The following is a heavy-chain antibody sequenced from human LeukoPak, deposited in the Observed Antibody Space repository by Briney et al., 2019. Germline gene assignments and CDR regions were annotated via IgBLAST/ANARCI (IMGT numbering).Heavy chain of an antibody. D-gene: IGHD3-22*01. Sequence: ASVKVSCKASGYTFTSYGISWVRQAPGQGLEWMGWISAYAQKFQSRVTMTTDTSTSTAYMEPRSLRSDDTAVYYCARRFNYYDSSGYYEGFYFDYWGQGTLVTVSS. CDR2: ISAY. CDR3: ARRFNYYDSSGYYEGFYFDY. J-gene: IGHJ4*02. CDR1: GYTFTSYG. V-gene: IGHV1-18*01.